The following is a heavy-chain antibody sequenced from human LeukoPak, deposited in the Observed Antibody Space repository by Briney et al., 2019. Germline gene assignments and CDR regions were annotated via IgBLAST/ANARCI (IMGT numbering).Heavy chain of an antibody. J-gene: IGHJ4*02. CDR3: ARDHPSVAAYFDY. CDR1: GDSVSSNSAA. D-gene: IGHD6-19*01. V-gene: IGHV6-1*01. CDR2: TYYRSKCYI. Sequence: SQALSLTCAISGDSVSSNSAAWNWIRQSPSRGLEWLGRTYYRSKCYIDSDVSVKSRIIINPDTSKNQFSLQLNSVTPEDTAVYYCARDHPSVAAYFDYWGQGTLVTVSS.